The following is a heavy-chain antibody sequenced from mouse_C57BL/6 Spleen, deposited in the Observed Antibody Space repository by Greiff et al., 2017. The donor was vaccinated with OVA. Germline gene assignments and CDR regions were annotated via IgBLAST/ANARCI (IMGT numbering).Heavy chain of an antibody. CDR3: AKNGENYYGSSYGWFAY. D-gene: IGHD1-1*01. V-gene: IGHV2-5*01. Sequence: QVQLKESGPGLVQPSQSLSITCTVSGFSFTSYGVHWVRQSPGKGLEWLGVIWRGGSTDYNAAFMSRLSITKDNSKSQVFFKMNSLQADDTAIYYCAKNGENYYGSSYGWFAYWGQGTLVTVSA. CDR2: IWRGGST. J-gene: IGHJ3*01. CDR1: GFSFTSYG.